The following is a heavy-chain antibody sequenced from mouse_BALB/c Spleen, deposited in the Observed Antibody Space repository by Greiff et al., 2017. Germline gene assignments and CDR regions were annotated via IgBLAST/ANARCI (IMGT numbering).Heavy chain of an antibody. D-gene: IGHD2-1*01. Sequence: EVQLQESGPSLVKPSQTLSLTCSVTGDSITSGYWNWIRKFPGNKLEYMGYISYSGSTYYNPSLKSRISITRDTSKTQYYLQLNSVTTEDTATYYCASPHYGSDYAMDYWGQGTSVTVPS. CDR1: GDSITSGY. V-gene: IGHV3-8*02. CDR3: ASPHYGSDYAMDY. CDR2: ISYSGST. J-gene: IGHJ4*01.